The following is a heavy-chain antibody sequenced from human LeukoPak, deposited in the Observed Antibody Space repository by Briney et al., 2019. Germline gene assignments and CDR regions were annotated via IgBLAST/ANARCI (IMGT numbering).Heavy chain of an antibody. CDR3: ARVDYDFWSEPFDY. J-gene: IGHJ4*02. V-gene: IGHV3-21*01. CDR1: GFTFSSYS. Sequence: PGGSLRLSCAASGFTFSSYSMNWVRQAPGKGLEWVASISSSSSYIYYADSVKGRFTISRDNAKNSLYLQMNSLRAEDTAVYYCARVDYDFWSEPFDYWGQGTLVTVSS. CDR2: ISSSSSYI. D-gene: IGHD3-3*01.